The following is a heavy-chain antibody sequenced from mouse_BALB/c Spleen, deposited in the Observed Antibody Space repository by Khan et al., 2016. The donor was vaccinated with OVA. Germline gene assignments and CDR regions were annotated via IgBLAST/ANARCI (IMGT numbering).Heavy chain of an antibody. CDR2: INTYTGEP. CDR1: GYSFTNYG. J-gene: IGHJ1*01. V-gene: IGHV9-3-1*01. CDR3: ARKGHWEFDV. Sequence: QIQLVQSGPELKKPGETVKISCKASGYSFTNYGMNWVKQAPGKGLKWMGWINTYTGEPTYTDDFKGRFAFSLETSASTAYLQINNLKNEDTVTYLCARKGHWEFDVWGAGTTVTVSS.